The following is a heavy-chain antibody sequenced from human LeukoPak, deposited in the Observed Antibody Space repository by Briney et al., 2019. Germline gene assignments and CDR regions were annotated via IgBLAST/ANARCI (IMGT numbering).Heavy chain of an antibody. J-gene: IGHJ4*02. Sequence: PGGSLRLSCTASGFTFSNYAMNWVRQAPGKGLEWVSSISGGSSDIYYADSVKGRFTISRDNAKKSLYLQMISLRAEDTAIYYCARRGYYDSSGYDYWGQGTPVTVSS. CDR2: ISGGSSDI. D-gene: IGHD3-22*01. V-gene: IGHV3-21*01. CDR3: ARRGYYDSSGYDY. CDR1: GFTFSNYA.